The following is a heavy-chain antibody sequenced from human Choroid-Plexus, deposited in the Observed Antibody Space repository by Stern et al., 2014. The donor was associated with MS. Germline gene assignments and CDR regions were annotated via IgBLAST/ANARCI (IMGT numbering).Heavy chain of an antibody. CDR1: GFTFSNFG. CDR3: AKDRQWSTYFFDY. V-gene: IGHV3-30*18. D-gene: IGHD2-15*01. J-gene: IGHJ4*02. Sequence: QMQLVQSGGGVAQPGRPLILSCAASGFTFSNFGMHWVRQAPGKGLEWVALISYDGSDKYYADSVKGRFTIFRDNSKNTLYMHMNSLRAEDTAVYYCAKDRQWSTYFFDYWGQGSLVTVS. CDR2: ISYDGSDK.